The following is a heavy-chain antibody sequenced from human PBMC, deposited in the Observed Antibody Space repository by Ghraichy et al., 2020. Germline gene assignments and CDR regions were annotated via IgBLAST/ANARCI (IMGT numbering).Heavy chain of an antibody. CDR2: ISANGGEK. CDR3: AKHSSGHKTNFDY. V-gene: IGHV3-23*01. D-gene: IGHD6-19*01. CDR1: GFTFRNYA. J-gene: IGHJ4*02. Sequence: GGSLRLSCAASGFTFRNYAMSWVRQAPGKGLEWVSVISANGGEKYDADSVRGRFTISRDNPRNTLYLQMNSLTAEDTALYSCAKHSSGHKTNFDYWGQGTLVTVSS.